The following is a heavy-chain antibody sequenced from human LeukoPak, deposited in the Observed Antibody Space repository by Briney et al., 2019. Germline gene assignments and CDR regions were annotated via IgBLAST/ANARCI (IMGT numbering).Heavy chain of an antibody. CDR2: IYYSGST. Sequence: SETLSLTCTVSGGSISSYYWSWIRQPPGKGLEGIGYIYYSGSTNYNPSLKSRVTISVDTSKNQFSLKLSSVTAADTAVYYCVCTKGKFKSFDSWGQGTLVTVSS. V-gene: IGHV4-59*08. D-gene: IGHD2-8*01. J-gene: IGHJ4*02. CDR3: VCTKGKFKSFDS. CDR1: GGSISSYY.